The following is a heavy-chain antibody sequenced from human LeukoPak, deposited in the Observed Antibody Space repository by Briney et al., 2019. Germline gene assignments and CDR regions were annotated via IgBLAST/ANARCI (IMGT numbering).Heavy chain of an antibody. V-gene: IGHV4-39*07. J-gene: IGHJ4*02. CDR3: ARDRSGEWELGYYFDY. CDR1: GGSISSSSYY. Sequence: SETLSLTCTVSGGSISSSSYYWGWLRQPPGKGLEWIGSIYYSGSTYYNPSLKSRVTISVDTSKNQFSLKLSSVTAADTAVYYCARDRSGEWELGYYFDYWGQGTLVTVSS. D-gene: IGHD1-26*01. CDR2: IYYSGST.